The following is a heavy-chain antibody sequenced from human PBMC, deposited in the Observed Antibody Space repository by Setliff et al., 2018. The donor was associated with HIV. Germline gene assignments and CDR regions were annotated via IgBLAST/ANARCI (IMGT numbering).Heavy chain of an antibody. CDR3: ARGKYITYLFDP. D-gene: IGHD1-1*01. CDR1: GYYFTTYW. V-gene: IGHV5-51*01. Sequence: GESLKIYCKTSGYYFTTYWIAWVRQMPGKGLEWMGTIFPGDSDTRYSPSFQGQVTISADKSISTAYLQWTSLKASDTAIYYCARGKYITYLFDPWGQGTLVTVSS. CDR2: IFPGDSDT. J-gene: IGHJ5*02.